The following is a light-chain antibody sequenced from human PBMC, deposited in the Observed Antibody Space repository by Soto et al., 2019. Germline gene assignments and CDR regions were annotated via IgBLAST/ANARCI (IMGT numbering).Light chain of an antibody. J-gene: IGKJ1*01. CDR2: DAS. V-gene: IGKV3-15*01. Sequence: EIVMTQSPATLSVSPGERATLSCRASQSVSSNLAWYQQKPGQAPRLLMYDASTRATGIPARFSGSGSGTEFTLSVSSLQSEDVAVYYCQQYSFRPRTFGQGTKVEIK. CDR1: QSVSSN. CDR3: QQYSFRPRT.